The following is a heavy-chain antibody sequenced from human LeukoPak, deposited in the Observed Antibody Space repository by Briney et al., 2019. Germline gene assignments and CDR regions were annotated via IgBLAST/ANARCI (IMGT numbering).Heavy chain of an antibody. V-gene: IGHV3-49*04. D-gene: IGHD3-3*01. CDR1: GFTFGDYA. CDR3: TRDGIPETNWSGYYVDF. Sequence: GGSLRLSCTASGFTFGDYAMSWVRQAPGKGLEWVGFIRSKTHGGTTEYAASVKGRFSISRDDSKSIAYLQMNSLKTEDTAVYYCTRDGIPETNWSGYYVDFWGQGTLVTVSS. CDR2: IRSKTHGGTT. J-gene: IGHJ4*02.